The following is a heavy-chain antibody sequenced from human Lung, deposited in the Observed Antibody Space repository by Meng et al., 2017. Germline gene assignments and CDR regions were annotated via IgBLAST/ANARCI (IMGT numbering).Heavy chain of an antibody. CDR1: GGSFSDYS. CDR2: INHSGST. Sequence: QVQFYDLVAGLWNPSETLSRTCVVSGGSFSDYSWSWIRQPPGKGLEWIGEINHSGSTNYNPSLESRATISVDTSQNNLSLTLSSVTAADSAVYYCARGPTTMAHDFDYWGQGTLVTVSS. J-gene: IGHJ4*02. V-gene: IGHV4-34*01. CDR3: ARGPTTMAHDFDY. D-gene: IGHD4-11*01.